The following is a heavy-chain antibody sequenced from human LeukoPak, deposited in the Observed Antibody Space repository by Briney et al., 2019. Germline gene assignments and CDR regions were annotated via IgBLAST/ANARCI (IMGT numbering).Heavy chain of an antibody. Sequence: SETLSLTCTVSGGSISSSSYYWGWIRQPPGKGLEWIGSIYYSGSTYYNPSLKSRVTISVDTSKNQFSLKLSSVTAADTAVYYCARWGFGYYDSGALRTSYGMDVWGQGTTVTVSS. CDR1: GGSISSSSYY. V-gene: IGHV4-39*01. D-gene: IGHD3-22*01. CDR3: ARWGFGYYDSGALRTSYGMDV. CDR2: IYYSGST. J-gene: IGHJ6*02.